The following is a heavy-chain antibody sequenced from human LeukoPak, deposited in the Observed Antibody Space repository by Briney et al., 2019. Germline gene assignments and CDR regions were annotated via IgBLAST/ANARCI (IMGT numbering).Heavy chain of an antibody. Sequence: GGSLRLSCAASGFTFSSYSINWVRQAPGKGVEWGSSISSSSSYIYYADSVKGRFTISRDNAKNSLYLQMNSLRAEDTAVYYCASSFSDDFWSGHFWGQGTLVTVSS. V-gene: IGHV3-21*01. D-gene: IGHD3-3*01. CDR1: GFTFSSYS. CDR3: ASSFSDDFWSGHF. J-gene: IGHJ4*02. CDR2: ISSSSSYI.